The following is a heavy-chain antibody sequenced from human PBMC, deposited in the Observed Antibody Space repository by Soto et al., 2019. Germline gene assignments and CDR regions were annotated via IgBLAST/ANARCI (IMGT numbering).Heavy chain of an antibody. J-gene: IGHJ6*02. CDR2: IYSGGST. CDR1: GFTVSSNY. D-gene: IGHD2-2*01. V-gene: IGHV3-66*01. Sequence: GGSLRLSCAASGFTVSSNYMSWVRQAPGKGLEWVSVIYSGGSTYYADSVKGRFTISRDNSKNTLYLQMNSLRAEDTAVYYCAKDKSISTSFAVGYYGMDVWGQGTTVTVSS. CDR3: AKDKSISTSFAVGYYGMDV.